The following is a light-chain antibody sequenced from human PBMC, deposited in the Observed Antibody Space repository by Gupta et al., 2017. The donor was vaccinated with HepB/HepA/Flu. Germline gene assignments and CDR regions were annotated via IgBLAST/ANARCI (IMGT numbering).Light chain of an antibody. CDR3: QQYYNYPPLT. CDR1: QGISSY. CDR2: VAS. Sequence: AIRLTQSPPPFSPSTGDRVTITCRASQGISSYLIWYQQKPGKAPKLLIYVASTLESGVPSRFSGSGSGTDFTLTISCLQSEDFATYYCQQYYNYPPLTFGGGTKVEIK. V-gene: IGKV1-8*01. J-gene: IGKJ4*01.